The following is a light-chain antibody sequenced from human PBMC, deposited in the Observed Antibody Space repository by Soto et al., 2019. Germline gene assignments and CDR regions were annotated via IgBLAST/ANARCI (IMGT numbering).Light chain of an antibody. CDR3: QQYNSYPWT. V-gene: IGKV1-5*03. J-gene: IGKJ1*01. CDR1: QSISRY. Sequence: DIQMTQSPSTLSASVGDRVTITCRASQSISRYLAWYQQKPGKAPNLLIYKASSLESGVPSRFSGSGSGTEFTLTISSLQPDDFATFYCQQYNSYPWTFGQGTKVEIK. CDR2: KAS.